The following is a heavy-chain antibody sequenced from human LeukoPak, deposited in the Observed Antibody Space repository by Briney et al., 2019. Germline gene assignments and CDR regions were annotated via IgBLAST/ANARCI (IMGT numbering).Heavy chain of an antibody. CDR3: ARGKAIAVAGTLGYFDY. CDR1: GGSFSGYY. CDR2: INHSGST. Sequence: PSETLSLTCAVYGGSFSGYYWSWIRQPPGKGLEWIGEINHSGSTNYNPSLKSRVTISVDTSKNQFSLKLSSVTAADTAVYYCARGKAIAVAGTLGYFDYWAREPWSPSPQ. V-gene: IGHV4-34*01. J-gene: IGHJ4*02. D-gene: IGHD6-19*01.